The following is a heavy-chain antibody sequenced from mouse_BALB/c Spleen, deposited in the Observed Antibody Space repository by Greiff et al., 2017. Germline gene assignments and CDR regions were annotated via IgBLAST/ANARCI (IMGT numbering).Heavy chain of an antibody. V-gene: IGHV5-6-5*01. CDR1: GFTFSSYA. CDR3: ARGRDRYDGFAY. D-gene: IGHD2-14*01. CDR2: ISSGGST. Sequence: EVKLVESGGGLVKPGGSLKLSCAASGFTFSSYAMSWVRQTPEKRLEWVASISSGGSTYYPDSVKGRFTISRDNARNILYLQMSSLRSEDTAMYYCARGRDRYDGFAYWGQGTLVTVSA. J-gene: IGHJ3*01.